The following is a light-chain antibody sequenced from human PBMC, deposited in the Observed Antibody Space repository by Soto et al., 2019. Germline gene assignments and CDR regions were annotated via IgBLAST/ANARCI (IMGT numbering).Light chain of an antibody. Sequence: EMVITQSPATLSVTPGEGVTLSCRARQSVGSNLAWYQQTPGQAPRVVIYDASTRATVIPARFSGSGSGTEFTLTISSLQSEDFATYYCQHLNSYPITFGQGTRLEIK. V-gene: IGKV3-15*01. CDR3: QHLNSYPIT. CDR2: DAS. CDR1: QSVGSN. J-gene: IGKJ5*01.